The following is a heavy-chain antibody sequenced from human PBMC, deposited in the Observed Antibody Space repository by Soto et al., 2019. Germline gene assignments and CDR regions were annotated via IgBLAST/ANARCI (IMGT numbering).Heavy chain of an antibody. V-gene: IGHV1-69*13. J-gene: IGHJ4*02. CDR1: GGTFSSYA. CDR2: IIPIFGTA. D-gene: IGHD3-22*01. Sequence: SVKVSCKASGGTFSSYAISWVRRAPGQGLEWMGRIIPIFGTANYAQKFQGRVTITADESTSTAYMELSSLRSEDTAVYYCARAGDDSSGYYPSYFDYWGQGTLVTVSS. CDR3: ARAGDDSSGYYPSYFDY.